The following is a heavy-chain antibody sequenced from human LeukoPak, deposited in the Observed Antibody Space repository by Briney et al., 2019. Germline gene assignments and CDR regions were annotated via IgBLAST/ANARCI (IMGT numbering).Heavy chain of an antibody. D-gene: IGHD1-26*01. CDR1: GFTFSSYS. CDR2: ISSSSSYI. J-gene: IGHJ4*02. CDR3: AKAHGGSYHSGID. V-gene: IGHV3-21*04. Sequence: GGSLRLSCAASGFTFSSYSMNWVRQAPGKGLEWVSSISSSSSYIYYADSVKGRFTISRDNAKNSLYLQMNSLRAEDTAVYYCAKAHGGSYHSGIDWGQGTLVTVSS.